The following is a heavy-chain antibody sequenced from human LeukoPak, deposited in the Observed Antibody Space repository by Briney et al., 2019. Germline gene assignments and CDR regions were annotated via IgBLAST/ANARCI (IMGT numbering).Heavy chain of an antibody. CDR2: ISGSGGST. V-gene: IGHV3-23*01. CDR3: AKEWELHH. J-gene: IGHJ1*01. Sequence: PGGSLRLSCVASGFTFSSYWMTWVRQAPGKGLEGVSAISGSGGSTYYADSVKGRVTISRDNSKNTLYLQMNSLRAEDTAVYYCAKEWELHHWGQGTLVTVSS. CDR1: GFTFSSYW. D-gene: IGHD1-26*01.